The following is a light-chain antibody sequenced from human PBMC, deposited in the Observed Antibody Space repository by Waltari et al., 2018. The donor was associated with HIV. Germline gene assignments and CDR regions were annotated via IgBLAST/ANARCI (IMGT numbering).Light chain of an antibody. J-gene: IGKJ1*01. Sequence: IVLTQSPGPLSLSPGERAPLSCRASQRVSTSNYLALYQQKPGQAPRLLIYAASNRVTGIPDRFSGGGSGTDFTLTISRLEPEDLAVYYCQHYGSSPTFGQGTKVEIK. V-gene: IGKV3-20*01. CDR3: QHYGSSPT. CDR1: QRVSTSNY. CDR2: AAS.